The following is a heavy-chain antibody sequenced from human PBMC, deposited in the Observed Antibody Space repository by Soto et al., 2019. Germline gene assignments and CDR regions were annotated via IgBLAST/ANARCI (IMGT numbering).Heavy chain of an antibody. J-gene: IGHJ4*02. V-gene: IGHV1-2*02. CDR3: ASDRGGYGVY. Sequence: ASVKVSCKASGYTFTGYYMHWVRQAPGQGLEWMGWINPNSGGTNYADAVKGRFTISRDNSKNTLYLQMNSLRAEDTAVYYCASDRGGYGVYWGQGTLVTVSS. CDR1: GYTFTGYY. CDR2: INPNSGGT. D-gene: IGHD3-10*01.